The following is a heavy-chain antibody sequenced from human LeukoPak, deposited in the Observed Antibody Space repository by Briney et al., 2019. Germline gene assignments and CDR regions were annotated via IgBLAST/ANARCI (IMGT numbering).Heavy chain of an antibody. CDR2: IKSKTDGGTT. J-gene: IGHJ4*02. D-gene: IGHD3-22*01. CDR1: GFTFSNAW. Sequence: IPGGSLRLSCAASGFTFSNAWMSWVRQAPGKGLERVGRIKSKTDGGTTDYAAPVKGRFTISRDDSKNTLYLQMNSLKTEDTAVYYCTTLDSSGYYGYFDYWGQGTLVTVSS. CDR3: TTLDSSGYYGYFDY. V-gene: IGHV3-15*01.